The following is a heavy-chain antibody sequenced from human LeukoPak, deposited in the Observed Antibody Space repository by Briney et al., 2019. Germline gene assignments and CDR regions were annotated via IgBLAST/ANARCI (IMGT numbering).Heavy chain of an antibody. D-gene: IGHD2-2*01. V-gene: IGHV4-31*03. Sequence: SETLSLTCTVSGGSISSGGYYWSWIRQHPGKGLEWIGYIYYSGSTYYNPSLKSRVTISVDTSKNQFSLKLSSVTAADTAVYYCARDKKVVVPAAPYYYYYMDVWGKGTTVTVSS. CDR1: GGSISSGGYY. J-gene: IGHJ6*03. CDR2: IYYSGST. CDR3: ARDKKVVVPAAPYYYYYMDV.